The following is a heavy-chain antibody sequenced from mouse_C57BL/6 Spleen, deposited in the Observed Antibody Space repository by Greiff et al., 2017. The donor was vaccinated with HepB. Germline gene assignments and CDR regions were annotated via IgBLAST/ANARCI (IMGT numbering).Heavy chain of an antibody. CDR1: GFTFSSYG. CDR3: ARKSPHSPN. V-gene: IGHV5-6*02. J-gene: IGHJ3*01. D-gene: IGHD4-1*01. CDR2: ISSGGSYT. Sequence: DVMLVESGGDLVKPGGSLKLSCAASGFTFSSYGMSWVRQTPDKRLEWVATISSGGSYTYYPDSVKGRFTISRDNAKNTLYLQMSSLKSEDTAMYYCARKSPHSPNGGQGTLVTVSA.